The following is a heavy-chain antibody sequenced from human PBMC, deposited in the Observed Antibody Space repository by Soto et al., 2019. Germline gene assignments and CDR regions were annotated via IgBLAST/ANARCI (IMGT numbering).Heavy chain of an antibody. V-gene: IGHV3-48*02. CDR2: ISSSSSTI. J-gene: IGHJ6*02. CDR3: ARDRDDFEGGDYYYYGMDV. D-gene: IGHD3-3*01. CDR1: GFTFSSYS. Sequence: GGSLRLSCAASGFTFSSYSMNWVRQAPGKGLEWVSYISSSSSTIYYADSVKGRFTISRDNAKNSLYLQMNSLRDEDTAVYYCARDRDDFEGGDYYYYGMDVWGQGTTVTVSS.